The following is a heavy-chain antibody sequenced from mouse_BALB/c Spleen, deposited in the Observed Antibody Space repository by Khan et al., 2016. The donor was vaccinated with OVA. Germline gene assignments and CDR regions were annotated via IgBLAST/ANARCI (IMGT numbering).Heavy chain of an antibody. CDR3: GRRDYEAMDY. CDR1: GFNIKDYY. D-gene: IGHD2-4*01. V-gene: IGHV14-1*02. Sequence: VQLKQSGAELVRPGALVKLSCKASGFNIKDYYMHWVKQRPEQGLEWIGWIDPENGNTIYDPKFQGKASITADTSSNTAYLPLSSLTSEDTAVYYCGRRDYEAMDYWGQGTSVTVSS. CDR2: IDPENGNT. J-gene: IGHJ4*01.